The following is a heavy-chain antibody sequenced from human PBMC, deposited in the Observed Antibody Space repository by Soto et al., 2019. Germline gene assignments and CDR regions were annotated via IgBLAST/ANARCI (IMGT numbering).Heavy chain of an antibody. V-gene: IGHV3-48*02. CDR3: TRDRSTILGVVTTIDY. D-gene: IGHD3-3*01. CDR1: GFTFSPYG. J-gene: IGHJ4*02. CDR2: ISSSGSII. Sequence: GGSLRLSCVASGFTFSPYGMNWVRQAPGKGLEWVSYISSSGSIIYYADSVRGRFTVSRDNAKSTLYLEMDGLRDEDTAVYYCTRDRSTILGVVTTIDYWGQGTLVTVSS.